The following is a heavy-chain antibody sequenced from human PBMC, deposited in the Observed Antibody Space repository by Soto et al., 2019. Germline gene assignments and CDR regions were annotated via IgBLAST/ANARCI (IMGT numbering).Heavy chain of an antibody. CDR2: ISWNSATI. D-gene: IGHD3-22*01. J-gene: IGHJ5*02. Sequence: EVQLVESGGGLVQPGRSLRLSCAASGFTFDDYAMHLVRQAPGKGLEWVSGISWNSATIDYADSVKGRFTISRDNAKNSLYLQMNSLRPEDTALYYCTRGGRSGYSSWGQGTLVTVSS. CDR1: GFTFDDYA. V-gene: IGHV3-9*01. CDR3: TRGGRSGYSS.